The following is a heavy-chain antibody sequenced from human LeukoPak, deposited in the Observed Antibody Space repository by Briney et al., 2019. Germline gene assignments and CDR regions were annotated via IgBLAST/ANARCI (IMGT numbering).Heavy chain of an antibody. CDR1: GFTFSGSA. V-gene: IGHV3-73*01. J-gene: IGHJ5*02. CDR3: TRNDDFWSGYSLT. D-gene: IGHD3-3*01. Sequence: GGSLRLSCAASGFTFSGSAMHWVRQASGKGLEWVGRIRSKANSYASAYAASVKGRFTISRDDSKNTAYLQMHSLKTEDTAVYYCTRNDDFWSGYSLTWGQGTLVTVSS. CDR2: IRSKANSYAS.